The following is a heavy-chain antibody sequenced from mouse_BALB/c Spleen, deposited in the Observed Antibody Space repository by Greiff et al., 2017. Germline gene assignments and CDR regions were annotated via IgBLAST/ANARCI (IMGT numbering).Heavy chain of an antibody. D-gene: IGHD2-1*01. CDR2: IDPENGDT. J-gene: IGHJ4*01. V-gene: IGHV14-4*02. CDR1: GFNIKDYY. CDR3: NEGSSYGNYVGAMDY. Sequence: EVQLQQSGAELVRSGASVKLSCTASGFNIKDYYMHWVKQRPEQGLEWIGWIDPENGDTEYAPKFQGKATMTADTSANTAYLQLSSLTSEDTAVYYCNEGSSYGNYVGAMDYWGQGTSVAVSS.